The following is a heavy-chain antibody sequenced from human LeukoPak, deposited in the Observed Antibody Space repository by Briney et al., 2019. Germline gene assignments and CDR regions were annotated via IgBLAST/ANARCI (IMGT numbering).Heavy chain of an antibody. CDR1: GFTFSSYW. CDR2: INSDGSST. CDR3: ARASIKRLQQLAKGINFDY. J-gene: IGHJ4*02. D-gene: IGHD6-13*01. V-gene: IGHV3-74*01. Sequence: GASLRLSCAASGFTFSSYWMHWVRQAPGKGLVWVSRINSDGSSTSYADSVKGRFTISRDNAKNTLYLQMNSLRAEDTAVYYCARASIKRLQQLAKGINFDYWGQGTLVTVSS.